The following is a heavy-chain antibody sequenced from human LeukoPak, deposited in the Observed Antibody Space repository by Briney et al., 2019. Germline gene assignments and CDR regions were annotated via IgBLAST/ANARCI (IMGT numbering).Heavy chain of an antibody. Sequence: QPGGSLRLSCAASGFTFSSYWMHWVRQAPGKGLVWVSRINSDGSSTSYADSVKGRFTISRDNAKNTLYLQMNSLRAEDTAMYYCARVSFGELPNFDYWGQGTLVTVSS. V-gene: IGHV3-74*01. CDR3: ARVSFGELPNFDY. CDR1: GFTFSSYW. CDR2: INSDGSST. D-gene: IGHD3-10*01. J-gene: IGHJ4*02.